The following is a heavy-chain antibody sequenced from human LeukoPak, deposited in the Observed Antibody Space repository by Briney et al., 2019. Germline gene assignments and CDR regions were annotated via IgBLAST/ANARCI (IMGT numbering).Heavy chain of an antibody. J-gene: IGHJ4*02. CDR2: ISWNSGSI. Sequence: PGGSLRLSCAASGFTFDDYAMHWVRQAPGKGLEWVSGISWNSGSIGYADSVKGRFTISRDNAKNSLYLQMNSLRAEDTALYYCAKGDYGGNPLDSWGQGTLVTVSS. CDR3: AKGDYGGNPLDS. CDR1: GFTFDDYA. D-gene: IGHD4-23*01. V-gene: IGHV3-9*01.